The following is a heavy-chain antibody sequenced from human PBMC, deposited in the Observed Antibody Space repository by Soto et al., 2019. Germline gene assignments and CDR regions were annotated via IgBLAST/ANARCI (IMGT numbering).Heavy chain of an antibody. CDR3: ARHGSN. V-gene: IGHV4-39*01. CDR1: GVSISNSSYY. J-gene: IGHJ4*02. CDR2: IYYSGIT. Sequence: KSSETLSLTCTVSGVSISNSSYYWGWIRRPPGTGLEWIGTIYYSGITYYNPSLKSRVTISVDTSKNQFSLKLTSVTAADTAVYYCARHGSNWGQGTLVTVSS.